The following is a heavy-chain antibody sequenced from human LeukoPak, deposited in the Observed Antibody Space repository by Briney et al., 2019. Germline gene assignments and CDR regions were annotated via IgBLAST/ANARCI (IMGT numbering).Heavy chain of an antibody. V-gene: IGHV3-30*04. CDR3: ARGGYSSSWYVCDY. CDR1: GFTFSSYA. J-gene: IGHJ4*02. D-gene: IGHD6-13*01. CDR2: ISYDGSNK. Sequence: GRSLRLSCAASGFTFSSYAMHWVRQAPGKGLEWVAVISYDGSNKYYADSVKGRFTISRDNSKNTLYLQMSSLRAEDTAVYYCARGGYSSSWYVCDYWGQGTLVTVSS.